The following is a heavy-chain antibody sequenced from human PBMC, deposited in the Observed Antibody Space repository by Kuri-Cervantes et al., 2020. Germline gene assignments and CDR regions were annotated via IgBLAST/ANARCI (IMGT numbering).Heavy chain of an antibody. Sequence: ASVKVSCKASGYTFTSYAMHWVRQAPGQRLEWMGWINAGNGNTKYSQKFQGRVTITRDTSASTAYMELSSLRSEDTAVYYCARGLLSTIFGVVIPAYYMDVWGKGTTVTVSS. V-gene: IGHV1-3*01. J-gene: IGHJ6*03. CDR2: INAGNGNT. CDR3: ARGLLSTIFGVVIPAYYMDV. CDR1: GYTFTSYA. D-gene: IGHD3-3*01.